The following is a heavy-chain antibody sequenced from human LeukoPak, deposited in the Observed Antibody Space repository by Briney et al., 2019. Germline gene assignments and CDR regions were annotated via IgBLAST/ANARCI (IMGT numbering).Heavy chain of an antibody. Sequence: ASVKVSCKASGYTFTSYYMHWVRQAPGQGLEWMGIINPSGGSTSYAQKFQGRVTMTRDTSTSTVYMELRSLRSDDTALYYCASRSNYLYYYYMDVWGKGTTVTVSS. J-gene: IGHJ6*03. V-gene: IGHV1-46*01. D-gene: IGHD4-11*01. CDR1: GYTFTSYY. CDR2: INPSGGST. CDR3: ASRSNYLYYYYMDV.